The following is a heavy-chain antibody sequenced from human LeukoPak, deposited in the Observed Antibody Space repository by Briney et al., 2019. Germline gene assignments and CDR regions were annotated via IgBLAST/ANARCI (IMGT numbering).Heavy chain of an antibody. Sequence: ASVKVSCKASGYTFTSYYMHWVRQAPGQGLEWMGIINPSGGSTSYAQKFRGRVTMTRDTSTSTVYMELSSLRSEDTAVYYCARPMGIAVAGTPSFAYYFDYWGQGTLVTVSS. CDR1: GYTFTSYY. J-gene: IGHJ4*02. CDR3: ARPMGIAVAGTPSFAYYFDY. V-gene: IGHV1-46*01. D-gene: IGHD6-19*01. CDR2: INPSGGST.